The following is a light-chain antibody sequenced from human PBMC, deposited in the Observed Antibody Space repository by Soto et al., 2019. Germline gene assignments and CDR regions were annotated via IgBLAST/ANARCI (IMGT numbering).Light chain of an antibody. CDR3: HQYNDWPRT. V-gene: IGKV3-15*01. Sequence: EIVMTQSPATLSVSPGERAILSCRASQSVTNNLAWYQQKPGQAPRLLIYGASTRAAGFPARFSGSGSGTEFTLTISSLQSEDFAVYYCHQYNDWPRTFGQGTKVEIK. J-gene: IGKJ1*01. CDR2: GAS. CDR1: QSVTNN.